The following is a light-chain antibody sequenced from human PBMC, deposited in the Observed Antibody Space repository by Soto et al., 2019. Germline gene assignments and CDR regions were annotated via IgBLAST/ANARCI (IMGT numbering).Light chain of an antibody. Sequence: QSALTQPASVSGSPRQSITISCTGTSSDVGDGDFVSWYQQRPGNAPKLMIYKVSNRPSGVSNRFSGSTSGNTASLTISGLQAEDEADYYCCSYTRSYTGVFGGGTKLTVL. CDR1: SSDVGDGDF. CDR3: CSYTRSYTGV. V-gene: IGLV2-14*01. CDR2: KVS. J-gene: IGLJ3*02.